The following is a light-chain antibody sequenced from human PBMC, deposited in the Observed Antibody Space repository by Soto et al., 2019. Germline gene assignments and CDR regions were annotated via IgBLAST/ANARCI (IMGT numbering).Light chain of an antibody. CDR3: QQSYSLPRT. J-gene: IGKJ4*02. CDR1: RTIGSY. CDR2: SAS. V-gene: IGKV1-39*01. Sequence: DIQLTQSPSSLSASVGDRVIITCRASRTIGSYLNWYQQTPGKPPKLLIYSASTLQSGVPSRFIGSGSGTDFSRTISSLQPEDFATYYCQQSYSLPRTFGRGTKVEIK.